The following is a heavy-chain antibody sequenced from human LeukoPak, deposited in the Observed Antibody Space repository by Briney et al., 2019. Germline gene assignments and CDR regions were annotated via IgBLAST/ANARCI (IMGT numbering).Heavy chain of an antibody. J-gene: IGHJ4*02. CDR3: ARDPDGGLDY. D-gene: IGHD1-14*01. V-gene: IGHV3-21*01. CDR2: ISSSSSYI. CDR1: GFTVSSNY. Sequence: GGSLRLSCAASGFTVSSNYMSWVRQAPGKGLEWVSSISSSSSYIYYADSVKGRFTISRDNAKNSLYLQMNSLRAEDTAVYYCARDPDGGLDYWGQGTLVTVSS.